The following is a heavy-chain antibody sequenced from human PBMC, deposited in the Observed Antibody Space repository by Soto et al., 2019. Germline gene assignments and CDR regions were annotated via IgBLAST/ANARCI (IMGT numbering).Heavy chain of an antibody. CDR3: VREMWTRSDPQHFFDY. CDR2: ISPNSGAT. Sequence: QVRLVQSEGELRQPGASVTVSCRASGYTFTSYGIIWVRQAPGQGLEWMGYISPNSGATTYAQNLQGRLTLTTDTSTSTAYMELSTLSSDDTAIYYCVREMWTRSDPQHFFDYWGLGALVTVSS. V-gene: IGHV1-18*01. CDR1: GYTFTSYG. D-gene: IGHD6-25*01. J-gene: IGHJ4*02.